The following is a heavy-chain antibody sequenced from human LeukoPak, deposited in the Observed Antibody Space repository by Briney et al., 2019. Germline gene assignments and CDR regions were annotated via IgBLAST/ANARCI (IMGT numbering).Heavy chain of an antibody. V-gene: IGHV3-30*18. J-gene: IGHJ4*02. Sequence: GRSLRLSCAASGFTFSSYGMHWVRQAPGKGLEWVAVISYDGSNKYYADSVKGRFTISRDNSKNTLYLQMNSLRAEDTAVYYCAKDAPYSSGWYGDGFDYWGQGTLVTVSS. CDR3: AKDAPYSSGWYGDGFDY. CDR1: GFTFSSYG. CDR2: ISYDGSNK. D-gene: IGHD6-19*01.